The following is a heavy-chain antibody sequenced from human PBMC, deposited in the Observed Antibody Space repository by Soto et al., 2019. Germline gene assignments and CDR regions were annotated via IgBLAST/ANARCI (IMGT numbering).Heavy chain of an antibody. CDR1: GFTFSSYS. Sequence: GGSLRLSCAASGFTFSSYSMNWVRQAPGKGLEWVSSISSSSSYTNYADSVKGRFTISRDNAKNTLYLQMNSLRAEDTAVYYCARWGLDSLLTVWGVDYYYYMDVWGKGTTVTVSS. CDR3: ARWGLDSLLTVWGVDYYYYMDV. V-gene: IGHV3-21*01. CDR2: ISSSSSYT. J-gene: IGHJ6*03. D-gene: IGHD3-16*01.